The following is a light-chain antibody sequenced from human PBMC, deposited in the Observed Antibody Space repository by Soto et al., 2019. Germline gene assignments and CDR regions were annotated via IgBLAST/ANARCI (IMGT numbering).Light chain of an antibody. V-gene: IGLV2-23*01. CDR3: CSYAGSSTHVV. CDR2: EGS. Sequence: QSALTQPASVSGSPGQSITISCTGTSSDVGSYNLVSWYQQHPGKAPKLMLYEGSKRPSGVSNRFSGSQSGNTASLTISGLQAEDEADYYCCSYAGSSTHVVFGGGTKLTVL. CDR1: SSDVGSYNL. J-gene: IGLJ2*01.